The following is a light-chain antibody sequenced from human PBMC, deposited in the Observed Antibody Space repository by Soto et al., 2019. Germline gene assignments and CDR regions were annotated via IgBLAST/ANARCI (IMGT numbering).Light chain of an antibody. Sequence: QAVVTQPPSVSGAPGQRVTISCTGSSSNIGAGYHVQWYQQLPGTAPKFLIYGDSNRPSGVPERFSGSKSGTSASLAITGLQADDEADYYCQSYDSSLSGVVFGGGTKLTVL. CDR1: SSNIGAGYH. V-gene: IGLV1-40*01. CDR2: GDS. CDR3: QSYDSSLSGVV. J-gene: IGLJ2*01.